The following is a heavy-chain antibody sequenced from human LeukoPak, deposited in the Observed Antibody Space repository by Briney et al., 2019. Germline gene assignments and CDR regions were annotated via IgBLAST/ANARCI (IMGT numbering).Heavy chain of an antibody. CDR1: GITFSTYA. J-gene: IGHJ4*02. CDR2: VGQDGRST. V-gene: IGHV3-23*01. CDR3: AKDRVPDGVWSFDY. D-gene: IGHD2-8*02. Sequence: GGSLRLSCVASGITFSTYAMNWVRQAPGEGLQWVSGVGQDGRSTHYADSVKGRFTISRDNSKNTLYLQMSSLRAEDTAVYYCAKDRVPDGVWSFDYWGQGSLVIVSS.